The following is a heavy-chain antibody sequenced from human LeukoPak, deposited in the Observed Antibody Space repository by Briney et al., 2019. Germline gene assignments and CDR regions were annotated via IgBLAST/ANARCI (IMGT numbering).Heavy chain of an antibody. J-gene: IGHJ4*02. CDR1: GFTVSSNY. Sequence: GGSLRLSCAASGFTVSSNYMSWVRQAPGKGLEWVSVIYSGGSTYYADSVKGRFTISRDNSKNTLYLQMNSLRAEDTAVYYCARDNGAAAGDDYWGQGTLVTVSS. D-gene: IGHD6-13*01. CDR3: ARDNGAAAGDDY. V-gene: IGHV3-66*01. CDR2: IYSGGST.